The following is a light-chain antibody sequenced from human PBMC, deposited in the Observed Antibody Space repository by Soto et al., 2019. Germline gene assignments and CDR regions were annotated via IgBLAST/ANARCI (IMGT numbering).Light chain of an antibody. CDR3: QSYDSQSGSYV. Sequence: QSVLTQPPSVSGAPGQRVTISCTGSSCNIGAGYDVHWYQQLPETAPKLLIYGNINRPSGVPDRFSGSKSGTSASLAITGLQAEDEADYSCQSYDSQSGSYVFGTGTKVTVL. V-gene: IGLV1-40*01. CDR2: GNI. CDR1: SCNIGAGYD. J-gene: IGLJ1*01.